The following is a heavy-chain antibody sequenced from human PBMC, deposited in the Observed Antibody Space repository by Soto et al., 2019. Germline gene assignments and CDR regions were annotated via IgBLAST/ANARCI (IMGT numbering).Heavy chain of an antibody. J-gene: IGHJ4*02. D-gene: IGHD6-19*01. CDR3: ASRYSSGFDY. Sequence: QVQLQESGPGLVKPSETLSLTCTVSGGSINSYYWSWIRQPPGKGLEWIGYIYYSGTPKYNPSLKRRVTISVDTSKNQFSLNLSSVTAADTAVYFYASRYSSGFDYWGQGTLVTVSS. CDR2: IYYSGTP. V-gene: IGHV4-59*08. CDR1: GGSINSYY.